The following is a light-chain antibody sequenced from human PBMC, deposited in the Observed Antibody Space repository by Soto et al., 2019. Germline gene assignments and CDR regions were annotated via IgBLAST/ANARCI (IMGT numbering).Light chain of an antibody. CDR3: QQYNSYSWT. Sequence: DIPMTQSPSTLSASVGDRVTITCRASQSISIWLAWYQRRPGKAPKLLIYKASSLESGVPSRFSGSGSGTEFTLTINNLQPDDFAIYYCQQYNSYSWTFGQGTKVEIK. CDR2: KAS. J-gene: IGKJ1*01. V-gene: IGKV1-5*03. CDR1: QSISIW.